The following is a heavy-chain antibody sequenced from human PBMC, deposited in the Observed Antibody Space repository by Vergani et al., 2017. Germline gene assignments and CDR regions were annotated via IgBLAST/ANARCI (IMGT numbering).Heavy chain of an antibody. J-gene: IGHJ6*02. CDR3: ARDAGPGLGYYYGMDV. V-gene: IGHV3-30-3*01. CDR1: GFTFSSYA. CDR2: ISYDGSNK. Sequence: VQLLESGGGLVQPGGSLRLSCAASGFTFSSYAMHWVRQAPGKGLEWVAVISYDGSNKYYADSVKGRFTISRDNSKNTLYLQMNSLRAEDTAVYYCARDAGPGLGYYYGMDVWGQGTTVTVSS. D-gene: IGHD6-19*01.